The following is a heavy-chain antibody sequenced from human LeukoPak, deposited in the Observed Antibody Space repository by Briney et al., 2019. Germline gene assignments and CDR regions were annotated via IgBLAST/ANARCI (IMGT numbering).Heavy chain of an antibody. D-gene: IGHD1-26*01. J-gene: IGHJ4*02. CDR3: ASLRERSYYARGFDY. V-gene: IGHV4-39*01. CDR1: GGSISSSSYY. CDR2: IYYSGST. Sequence: SETLSLTCTVSGGSISSSSYYWGWIRQTPGKGLEWIVCIYYSGSTFYSPSLEIRVTISVDTSKNRFSLKLSSVTAADTAVYYCASLRERSYYARGFDYWGQGTLVTVSS.